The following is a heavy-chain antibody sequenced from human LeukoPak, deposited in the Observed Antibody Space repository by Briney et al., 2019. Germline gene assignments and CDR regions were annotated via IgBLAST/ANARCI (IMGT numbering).Heavy chain of an antibody. D-gene: IGHD1-7*01. Sequence: PSETLSLTCTVSGGSISSSSYYWGWIRQPPGKGLEWIGSIYYSGSTYYNPSLKSRVTISVDTSKNQFSLKLSSVTAADTAVYYCARGHNWNLLRWFHPWGQGTLVTVSS. V-gene: IGHV4-39*07. CDR1: GGSISSSSYY. J-gene: IGHJ5*02. CDR3: ARGHNWNLLRWFHP. CDR2: IYYSGST.